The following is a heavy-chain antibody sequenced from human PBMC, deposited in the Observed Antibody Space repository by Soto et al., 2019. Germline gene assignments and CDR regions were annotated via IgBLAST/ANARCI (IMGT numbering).Heavy chain of an antibody. D-gene: IGHD5-12*01. V-gene: IGHV1-8*01. CDR2: MNPNSGNT. CDR3: AILGGYDPWGWYYYYGLDV. CDR1: GYTFTSYD. Sequence: ASVKVSCKASGYTFTSYDINWVRQATGQGLEWMGWMNPNSGNTGYAQKFQGRVTMTRNTSISTAYMELSSLRSEDTAVYYCAILGGYDPWGWYYYYGLDVWGQGTTVTVSS. J-gene: IGHJ6*02.